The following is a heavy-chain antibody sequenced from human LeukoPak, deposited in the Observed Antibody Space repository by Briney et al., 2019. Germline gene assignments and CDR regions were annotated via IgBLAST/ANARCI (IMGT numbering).Heavy chain of an antibody. D-gene: IGHD1-26*01. Sequence: ASVKVSCKASGYTFTSYGISWVRQAPGQGLEWMGWISAYNGNTNYAQKLQGRVTMTTDTSTSTAYMELRSLRSDDTAVYYCARDRHIAGAPPHAFGIWGQGTMVTVSS. CDR1: GYTFTSYG. CDR3: ARDRHIAGAPPHAFGI. CDR2: ISAYNGNT. J-gene: IGHJ3*02. V-gene: IGHV1-18*01.